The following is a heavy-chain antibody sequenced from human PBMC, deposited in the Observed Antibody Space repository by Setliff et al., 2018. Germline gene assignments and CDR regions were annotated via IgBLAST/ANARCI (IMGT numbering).Heavy chain of an antibody. J-gene: IGHJ4*02. Sequence: SETLSLTCTVSGGSISSGSHYWTWIRQPTGKRLEWIGHIDPSGDTNYSPSLKSRVTISRDTSKNQLSLELTSVTAADTALYYCARSPSSGAYWNPRPFYSDYWGQGTLVTVSS. CDR1: GGSISSGSHY. CDR2: IDPSGDT. D-gene: IGHD1-26*01. V-gene: IGHV4-61*09. CDR3: ARSPSSGAYWNPRPFYSDY.